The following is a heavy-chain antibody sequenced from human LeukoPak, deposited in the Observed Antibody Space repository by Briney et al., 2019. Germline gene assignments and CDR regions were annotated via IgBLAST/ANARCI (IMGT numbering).Heavy chain of an antibody. CDR1: GFTFSSYG. D-gene: IGHD3-10*01. CDR2: IRYDGSNK. J-gene: IGHJ4*02. CDR3: ATARSASGSYGTD. Sequence: GGSLRLSCAASGFTFSSYGMHWVRQAPGKGLEWVAFIRYDGSNKYYADSVKGRFTISRDNSKNTLYLQMDSLRVEDTAMYYCATARSASGSYGTDWGQGTLVTVSS. V-gene: IGHV3-30*02.